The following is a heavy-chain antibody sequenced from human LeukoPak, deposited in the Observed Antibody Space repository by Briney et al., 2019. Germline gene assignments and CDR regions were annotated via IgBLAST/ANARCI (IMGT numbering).Heavy chain of an antibody. J-gene: IGHJ4*02. D-gene: IGHD3-10*01. Sequence: PSDTLSLTCTVSGGSITNYYWNWIRQPPGKGLEWIGFIYSSGTTNYNPSLKSRLTISLDTSKNQFSLKLTSMTAADTAVYYCARDSLQLWFGESRTFDYWGQGTLVTVSS. CDR2: IYSSGTT. CDR1: GGSITNYY. CDR3: ARDSLQLWFGESRTFDY. V-gene: IGHV4-59*01.